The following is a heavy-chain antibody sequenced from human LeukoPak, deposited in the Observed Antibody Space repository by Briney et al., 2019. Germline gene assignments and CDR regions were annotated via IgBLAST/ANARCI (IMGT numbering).Heavy chain of an antibody. D-gene: IGHD3-10*01. V-gene: IGHV3-11*01. CDR1: GFTFSDYY. J-gene: IGHJ5*02. Sequence: GGSLRLSCAASGFTFSDYYMSWVRQAPGKGLEWVSYISSSGSTIYYADSVKGRFTISRDNAKNSLYLQMNSLRAEDTAVYYCARDKDDYGSGNHWFDPWGQGTLVTDSS. CDR3: ARDKDDYGSGNHWFDP. CDR2: ISSSGSTI.